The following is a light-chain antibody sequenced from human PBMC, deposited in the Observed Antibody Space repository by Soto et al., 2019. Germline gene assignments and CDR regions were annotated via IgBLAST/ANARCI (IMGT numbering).Light chain of an antibody. CDR2: DVS. V-gene: IGLV2-14*01. J-gene: IGLJ2*01. Sequence: QSALTQPASVSGSPGQSITISCTGTSSDVGGYNYVSWYQQHPGKAPKLMIYDVSNRPSGVSNRFSGSKSGNTASLTISGLQAEDEAHYYCSSQAVRSTLVFGGGTKLTVL. CDR1: SSDVGGYNY. CDR3: SSQAVRSTLV.